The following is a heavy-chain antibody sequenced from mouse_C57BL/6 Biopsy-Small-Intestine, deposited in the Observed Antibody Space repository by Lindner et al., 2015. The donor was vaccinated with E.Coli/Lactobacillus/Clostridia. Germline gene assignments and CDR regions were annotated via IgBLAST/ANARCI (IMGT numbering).Heavy chain of an antibody. Sequence: VQLQESGPELVKPGASVKLSCKASGYAFSTSWMNWVKQRPGKGLEWIGQIYTGDGDTNYSERFKGKATLTADKSSNTAYMQLSSLTSEDSAVYFCAREGYGYFDVWGTGTTVAVSS. CDR3: AREGYGYFDV. CDR2: IYTGDGDT. CDR1: GYAFSTSW. J-gene: IGHJ1*03. V-gene: IGHV1-80*01.